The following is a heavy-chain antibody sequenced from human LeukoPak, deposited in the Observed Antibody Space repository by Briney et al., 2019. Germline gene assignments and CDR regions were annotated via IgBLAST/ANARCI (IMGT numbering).Heavy chain of an antibody. CDR2: ISYSGST. Sequence: SETLSLTCTVSGGSISSYYWSWIRQPPGKGLEWIGYISYSGSTNYNPSLKSRVTISVDTSKNQFSLKLTSVTAADTAVYYCARDSSSSWSWFGPWGQGTLVTVSS. D-gene: IGHD6-13*01. CDR1: GGSISSYY. CDR3: ARDSSSSWSWFGP. V-gene: IGHV4-59*01. J-gene: IGHJ5*02.